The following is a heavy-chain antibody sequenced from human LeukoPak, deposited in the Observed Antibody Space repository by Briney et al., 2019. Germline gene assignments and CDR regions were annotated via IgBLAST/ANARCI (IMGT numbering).Heavy chain of an antibody. CDR1: GYSFTSYW. V-gene: IGHV5-51*01. D-gene: IGHD4-17*01. CDR2: IYPGDSDT. CDR3: ARHLAGYGDYLGMDV. J-gene: IGHJ6*02. Sequence: GESLKISCKGSGYSFTSYWIGWVRQMPGKGLEWMGIIYPGDSDTRYSPSFQGQVTISADKSISTAYLQWSSLKASDTAMYYCARHLAGYGDYLGMDVWGQGTTVTVSS.